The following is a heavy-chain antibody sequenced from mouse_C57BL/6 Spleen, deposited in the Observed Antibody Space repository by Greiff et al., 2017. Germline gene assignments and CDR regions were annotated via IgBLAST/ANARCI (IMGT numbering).Heavy chain of an antibody. CDR2: INPNNGGT. CDR1: GYTFTDYN. D-gene: IGHD2-1*01. Sequence: EVQLQQSGPELVKPGASVKMSCKASGYTFTDYNMHWVKQSHGKSLEWIGYINPNNGGTSYNQKFKGKATLTVNKSSSTAYMERRSLTSEDSAVYYCAKGIYYGNPWFAYWGQGTLVTVSA. V-gene: IGHV1-22*01. CDR3: AKGIYYGNPWFAY. J-gene: IGHJ3*01.